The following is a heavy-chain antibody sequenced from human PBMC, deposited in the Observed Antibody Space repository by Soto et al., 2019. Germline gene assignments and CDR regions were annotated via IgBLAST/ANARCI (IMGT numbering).Heavy chain of an antibody. CDR1: GFTFSSYW. D-gene: IGHD6-6*01. J-gene: IGHJ6*02. CDR2: IKQDGSEK. CDR3: ASCIAARRYYYYGMDV. Sequence: GSLRLSCAASGFTFSSYWMSWVRQAPGKGLEWVANIKQDGSEKYYVDSVKGRFTISRDNAKNSLYLQMNSLRAEDTAVYYCASCIAARRYYYYGMDVWGQGTTVTVSS. V-gene: IGHV3-7*01.